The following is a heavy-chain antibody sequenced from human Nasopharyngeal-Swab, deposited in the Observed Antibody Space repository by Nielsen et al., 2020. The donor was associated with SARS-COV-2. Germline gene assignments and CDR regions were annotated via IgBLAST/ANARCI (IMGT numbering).Heavy chain of an antibody. CDR3: AHSGIGYYYYGMDV. Sequence: SGPTLVHRPQTLTLTCTFSGFSLSTSGVGVGWIRQPPGKALEWLALIYWDDDKRYSPSLKSRLTITKDTSKNQVVLTMTNMDPVDTATYYCAHSGIGYYYYGMDVWGQGTTVTVSS. J-gene: IGHJ6*02. CDR2: IYWDDDK. CDR1: GFSLSTSGVG. D-gene: IGHD1-26*01. V-gene: IGHV2-5*02.